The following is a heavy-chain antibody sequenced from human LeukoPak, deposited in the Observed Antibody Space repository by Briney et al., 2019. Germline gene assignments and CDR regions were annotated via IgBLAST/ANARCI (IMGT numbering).Heavy chain of an antibody. V-gene: IGHV3-21*01. Sequence: GGSLRLSCAASGFTFSSYGMHWVRQAPGKGLEWVASIRSSSSYIYYADSVKGRFTISRDNAKNSLYLQMNSLRAEDTAVYYCARDHRTPSQELSQVPAFDIWGQGTMVTVSS. J-gene: IGHJ3*02. CDR2: IRSSSSYI. CDR1: GFTFSSYG. CDR3: ARDHRTPSQELSQVPAFDI. D-gene: IGHD3-16*02.